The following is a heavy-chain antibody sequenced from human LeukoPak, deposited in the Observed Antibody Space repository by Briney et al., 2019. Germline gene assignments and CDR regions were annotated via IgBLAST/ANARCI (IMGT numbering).Heavy chain of an antibody. CDR2: IKQDGSEK. D-gene: IGHD3-16*01. Sequence: GGSLRLSCAVSGFTFSSYWMSWVRQAPGKGLEWVANIKQDGSEKYYVDSVKGRFTISRDNAKNSLYLQMNSLRAEDTAVYYCARHDNDDDFDYWGQGTLVTVSS. V-gene: IGHV3-7*01. CDR1: GFTFSSYW. J-gene: IGHJ4*02. CDR3: ARHDNDDDFDY.